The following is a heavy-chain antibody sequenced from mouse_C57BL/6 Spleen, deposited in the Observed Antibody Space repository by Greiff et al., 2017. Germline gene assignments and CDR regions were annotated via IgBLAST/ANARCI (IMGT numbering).Heavy chain of an antibody. CDR1: GYTFTSYG. D-gene: IGHD1-1*01. CDR3: ARRGLRNAMDD. V-gene: IGHV1-81*01. Sequence: QVHVKQSGAELARPGASVKLSCKASGYTFTSYGISWVKQRTGQGLEWIGEIYPRSGNTYYNEKFKGKATLTADKSSSTAYMELRSLTSEDSAVYFCARRGLRNAMDDWGQGTSVTVAS. J-gene: IGHJ4*01. CDR2: IYPRSGNT.